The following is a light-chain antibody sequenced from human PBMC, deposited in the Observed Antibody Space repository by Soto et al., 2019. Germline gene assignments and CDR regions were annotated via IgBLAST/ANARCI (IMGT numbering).Light chain of an antibody. CDR1: RSISSW. J-gene: IGKJ1*01. Sequence: DIQLTQSPSTLSASVGDRVTLTCRASRSISSWLAWYQQKSGRGPKLLIYNASNLQTGVPSRFSGSGSGTEFTLTISSLQPDDFATYYCQQYSDHWTFGQGTKVEIK. CDR2: NAS. V-gene: IGKV1-5*03. CDR3: QQYSDHWT.